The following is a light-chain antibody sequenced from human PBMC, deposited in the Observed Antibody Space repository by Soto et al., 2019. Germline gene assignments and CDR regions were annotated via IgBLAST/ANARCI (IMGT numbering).Light chain of an antibody. Sequence: EIVMTQSPATLSVSPGERATLSCRASQSVSSNFAWYQQKPGQAPRLLIYGTSTRATGLPPRFSGSGSGTEFTLIISSLQSEDFAVYYCQQYNRWPYTFGQGTKLEIK. V-gene: IGKV3-15*01. J-gene: IGKJ2*01. CDR1: QSVSSN. CDR2: GTS. CDR3: QQYNRWPYT.